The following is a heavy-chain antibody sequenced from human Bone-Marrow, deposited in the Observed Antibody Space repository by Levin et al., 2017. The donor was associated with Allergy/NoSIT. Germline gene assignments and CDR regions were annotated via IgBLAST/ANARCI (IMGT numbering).Heavy chain of an antibody. D-gene: IGHD3-9*01. CDR1: GGSISSDY. J-gene: IGHJ4*02. CDR2: FYHSGST. V-gene: IGHV4-59*01. CDR3: ARSPVITTTRFDY. Sequence: PSETLSLTCTVSGGSISSDYWSWIRQPPGQGLEWIGYFYHSGSTNYNPSLKSRVTMSVDTSKNQFSLELTSVTAADTAVYYCARSPVITTTRFDYWGQGTLVTVSS.